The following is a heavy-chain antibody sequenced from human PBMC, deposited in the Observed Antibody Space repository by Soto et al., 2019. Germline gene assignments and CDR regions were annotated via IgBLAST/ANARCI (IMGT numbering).Heavy chain of an antibody. V-gene: IGHV3-23*01. J-gene: IGHJ6*02. CDR3: AKISGNLTPKYGMDV. D-gene: IGHD7-27*01. CDR2: ISGSGGST. CDR1: GFTFSSYA. Sequence: VGSLRLSCAASGFTFSSYAMSWVRQAPGKGLEWVSAISGSGGSTYYADSVKGRFTISRDNSKNTLYLQMNSLRAEDTAVYYCAKISGNLTPKYGMDVWGQGTTVTVSS.